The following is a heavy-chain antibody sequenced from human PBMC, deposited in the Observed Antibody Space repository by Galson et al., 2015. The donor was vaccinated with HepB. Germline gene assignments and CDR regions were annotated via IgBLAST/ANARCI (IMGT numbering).Heavy chain of an antibody. CDR3: AKDAGYSYGYGFDY. Sequence: SLRLSCAASGFTFSNFGMAWVRLAPGKGLEWVASITATGGSFYYADSMKGRFTISRDSSKNTLFLQMNSLRAGDTAIYYCAKDAGYSYGYGFDYWGQGTLVTVSS. J-gene: IGHJ4*02. V-gene: IGHV3-23*01. CDR2: ITATGGSF. CDR1: GFTFSNFG. D-gene: IGHD5-18*01.